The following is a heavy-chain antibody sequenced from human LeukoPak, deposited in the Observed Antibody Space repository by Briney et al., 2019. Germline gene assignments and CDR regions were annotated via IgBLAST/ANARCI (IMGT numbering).Heavy chain of an antibody. CDR3: AKGSIYGDYLFDY. Sequence: GRSLRLSCAASGFTFSSYAMHWVRQAPGKGLEWVAVISYDGSNKYYADSVKGRFTISRDNAKNSLYLQMNSLRAEDTALYYCAKGSIYGDYLFDYWGQGTLVTVSS. J-gene: IGHJ4*02. D-gene: IGHD4-17*01. CDR2: ISYDGSNK. CDR1: GFTFSSYA. V-gene: IGHV3-30-3*01.